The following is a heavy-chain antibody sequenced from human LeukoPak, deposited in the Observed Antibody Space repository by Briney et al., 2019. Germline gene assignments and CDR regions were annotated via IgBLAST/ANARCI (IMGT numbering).Heavy chain of an antibody. Sequence: GGSLRLSCAVSGFSVSNNYMNWVRQAPGKGLEWVSLIYSRGGTSYADSVKGRFTISRDSSKNTLFLQMNSLRVEDTAVYYCARDPPGIAASGTYYWGQGALVTVSS. J-gene: IGHJ4*02. CDR3: ARDPPGIAASGTYY. V-gene: IGHV3-53*01. CDR2: IYSRGGT. CDR1: GFSVSNNY. D-gene: IGHD6-13*01.